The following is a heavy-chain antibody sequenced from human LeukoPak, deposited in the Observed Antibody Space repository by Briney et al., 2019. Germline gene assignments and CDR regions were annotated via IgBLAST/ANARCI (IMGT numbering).Heavy chain of an antibody. Sequence: ASVKVSCKASGYTFSSYGVSWVRQAPGQGLEWMGWISAYNGNTNYAQKFQGRVTMTTDTSTSTAYMELRSLRSDDTAVYYCARVRMVEQWLVNDAFDIWGQGTMVTVSS. J-gene: IGHJ3*02. CDR2: ISAYNGNT. D-gene: IGHD6-19*01. CDR3: ARVRMVEQWLVNDAFDI. V-gene: IGHV1-18*01. CDR1: GYTFSSYG.